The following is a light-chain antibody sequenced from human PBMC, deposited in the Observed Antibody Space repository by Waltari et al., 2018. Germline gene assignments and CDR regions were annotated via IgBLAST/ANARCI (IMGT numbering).Light chain of an antibody. J-gene: IGLJ2*01. CDR1: HLRSYF. V-gene: IGLV3-19*01. CDR2: DKD. Sequence: SSELTQDPAVSVALGQTARITCQGDHLRSYFVSWYQQKPGQAPMLVIYDKDNRPSGIPERFSGSSSGNIASLTITGAQAEDEADYYCNSRDTRGNHFVVFGGGTKLTVL. CDR3: NSRDTRGNHFVV.